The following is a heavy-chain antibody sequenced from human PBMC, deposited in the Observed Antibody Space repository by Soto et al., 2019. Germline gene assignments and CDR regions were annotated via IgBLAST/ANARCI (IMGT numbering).Heavy chain of an antibody. Sequence: QVLLQVSGPGLVKPSETLSLTCSVSGDSISSYSWSWIRQPPGKGLEWIGNIRNNGNTNYNPSLKSRAIMSVDTSTNKFSLRLISVTAADTAVYYCAREGNLGRWLQPLDYWGQGTLVTVSS. D-gene: IGHD5-12*01. J-gene: IGHJ4*02. CDR3: AREGNLGRWLQPLDY. CDR1: GDSISSYS. V-gene: IGHV4-59*01. CDR2: IRNNGNT.